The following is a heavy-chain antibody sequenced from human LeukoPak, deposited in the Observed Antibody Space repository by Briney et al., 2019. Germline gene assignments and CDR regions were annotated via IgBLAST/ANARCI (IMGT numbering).Heavy chain of an antibody. CDR1: GGSFSGYY. J-gene: IGHJ2*01. D-gene: IGHD3-22*01. CDR3: ARIKPKTPYYYDSSGSRPSWYFDL. CDR2: INHSGST. Sequence: SETLSLTCAVYGGSFSGYYWSWIRQPPGKGLEWIGEINHSGSTNYNPSLKSRVTISVDTSKNQFSLKLSSVTAADTAVYYCARIKPKTPYYYDSSGSRPSWYFDLWGRGTLVTVSS. V-gene: IGHV4-34*01.